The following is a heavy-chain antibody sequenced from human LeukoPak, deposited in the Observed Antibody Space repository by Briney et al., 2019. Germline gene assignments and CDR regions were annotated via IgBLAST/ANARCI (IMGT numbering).Heavy chain of an antibody. Sequence: ASVKVSCKASGYTFNTYGITWVRQARGQGLEWMGWISPYNGKTKYAQKVQGRVTMTTDTSTSTVYMELRSLRSDDTAVYYWARDLGIGAAGTSWFDAWGQGTLVTVSS. V-gene: IGHV1-18*01. CDR1: GYTFNTYG. CDR2: ISPYNGKT. J-gene: IGHJ5*02. CDR3: ARDLGIGAAGTSWFDA. D-gene: IGHD6-13*01.